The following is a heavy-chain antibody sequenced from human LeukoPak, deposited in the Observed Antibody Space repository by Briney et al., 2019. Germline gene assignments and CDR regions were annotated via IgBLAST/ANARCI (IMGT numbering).Heavy chain of an antibody. CDR2: IYPGDSDT. CDR3: ARSPLGDGYNWAKNIPKRKTTEYNWFDP. J-gene: IGHJ5*02. D-gene: IGHD5-24*01. V-gene: IGHV5-51*01. CDR1: GYSFTSYW. Sequence: GESLKISCKGSGYSFTSYWIGWVRQMPGKGLEGMGIIYPGDSDTRYSPSFQGQVTTSADKSISTAYLQWSSLKASDTAMYYCARSPLGDGYNWAKNIPKRKTTEYNWFDPWGQGTLVTVSS.